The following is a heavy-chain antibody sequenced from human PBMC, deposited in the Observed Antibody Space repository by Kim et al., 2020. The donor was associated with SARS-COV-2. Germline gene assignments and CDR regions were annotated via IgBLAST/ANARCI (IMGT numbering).Heavy chain of an antibody. CDR3: ARSIAAAGTEPPA. Sequence: YSPSFQGHVTISADKSISTAYLQWSSLKASDTAMYYCARSIAAAGTEPPAWGQGTLVTVSS. J-gene: IGHJ5*02. V-gene: IGHV5-10-1*01. D-gene: IGHD6-13*01.